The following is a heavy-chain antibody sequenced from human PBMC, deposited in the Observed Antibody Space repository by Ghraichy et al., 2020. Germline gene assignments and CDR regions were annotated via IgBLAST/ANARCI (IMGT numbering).Heavy chain of an antibody. CDR3: ATYIQRAPQDD. CDR2: ILSSSTYT. J-gene: IGHJ4*02. V-gene: IGHV3-21*01. D-gene: IGHD5-18*01. CDR1: GFTFSAYA. Sequence: GGSLRLSCAASGFTFSAYAMIWVRQAPGKVLEWVSSILSSSTYTYYADSVKGRFTISRDNTKNSVYLQMNSLRAEDTAVYYCATYIQRAPQDDWGQGTLVSVSS.